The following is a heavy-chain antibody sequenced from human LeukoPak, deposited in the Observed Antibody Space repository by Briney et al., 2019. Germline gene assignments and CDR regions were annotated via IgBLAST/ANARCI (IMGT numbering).Heavy chain of an antibody. J-gene: IGHJ4*02. CDR3: ARHHCSGGSCVDY. CDR2: IYYSGST. CDR1: GGSISSSSYY. Sequence: PSETLSLTCTVSGGSISSSSYYWGWIRQPPGKGLEWLGSIYYSGSTYYNPSLKSRVTISVDTSKNQFSLKLSSVTAADTAVYYCARHHCSGGSCVDYWGQGTLVTVSS. D-gene: IGHD2-15*01. V-gene: IGHV4-39*07.